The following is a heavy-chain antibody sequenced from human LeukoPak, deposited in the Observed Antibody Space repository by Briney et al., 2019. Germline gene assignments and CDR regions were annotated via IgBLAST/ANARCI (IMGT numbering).Heavy chain of an antibody. CDR3: AREGEDLGYFDP. Sequence: ASVKVSCKASGYTFTSHYMHWVRQAPGQGLEWMGIISPRDGNTNYVPKFQGRVTMTRDTSTSTFYMELSSLRSEDTAVYYCAREGEDLGYFDPWGQGTLVTVSS. D-gene: IGHD3-16*01. CDR2: ISPRDGNT. J-gene: IGHJ5*02. V-gene: IGHV1-46*01. CDR1: GYTFTSHY.